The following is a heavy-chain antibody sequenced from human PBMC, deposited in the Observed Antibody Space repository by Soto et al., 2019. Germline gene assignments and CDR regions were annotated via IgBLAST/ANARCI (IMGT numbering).Heavy chain of an antibody. J-gene: IGHJ4*02. CDR3: AATYGDYVSDY. CDR2: ISYDGSNK. V-gene: IGHV3-30*03. D-gene: IGHD4-17*01. Sequence: PGGSLRLSCAASGFTFSSYGMHWVRQAPGKGLEWVAVISYDGSNKYYADSVKGRFTISRDNSKNTLYLQMNSLRAEDTAVYYCAATYGDYVSDYWGQGTLVTVSS. CDR1: GFTFSSYG.